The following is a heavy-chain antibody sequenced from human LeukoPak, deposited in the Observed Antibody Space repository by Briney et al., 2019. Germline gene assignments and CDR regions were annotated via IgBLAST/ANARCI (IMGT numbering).Heavy chain of an antibody. D-gene: IGHD4-17*01. Sequence: GRSLRLSCAASGFTFSSYAMHWVRQAPGKGLEWVAVISYDGSNKYYADSVKGRFTISRDNSKDTLYLQMNSLRAEDTAVYYCARDQYYGDSPVGYWGQGTLVTVSS. CDR1: GFTFSSYA. V-gene: IGHV3-30*04. CDR2: ISYDGSNK. CDR3: ARDQYYGDSPVGY. J-gene: IGHJ4*02.